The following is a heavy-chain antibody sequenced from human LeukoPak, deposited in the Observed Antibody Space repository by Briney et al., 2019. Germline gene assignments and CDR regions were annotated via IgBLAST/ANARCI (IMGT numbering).Heavy chain of an antibody. CDR3: ARVPPSVGETTSEYFQV. J-gene: IGHJ1*01. CDR2: INTDGSTT. V-gene: IGHV3-74*01. CDR1: GFTFSTYW. Sequence: PGGSLRLSCAASGFTFSTYWMHWVRQAPGKGLLWVSRINTDGSTTNYADSVKGRFTISRDNAKNTLYLQMNSLRAEDTAVYYCARVPPSVGETTSEYFQVWGQGTLVTVSS. D-gene: IGHD1-26*01.